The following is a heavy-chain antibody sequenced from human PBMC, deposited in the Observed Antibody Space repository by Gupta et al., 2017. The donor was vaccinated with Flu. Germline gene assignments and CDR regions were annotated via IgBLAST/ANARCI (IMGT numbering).Heavy chain of an antibody. V-gene: IGHV1-18*01. D-gene: IGHD4-17*01. CDR3: ARIYGDYVQGLDV. J-gene: IGHJ6*02. Sequence: FSNYGISWVRQAPGQGLEWMGWFSAHNVNINYAQKFQGRVTMTTDTSTSTAYMELGSLRSDDTAVYYCARIYGDYVQGLDVWGQGTTVAVSS. CDR2: FSAHNVNI. CDR1: FSNYG.